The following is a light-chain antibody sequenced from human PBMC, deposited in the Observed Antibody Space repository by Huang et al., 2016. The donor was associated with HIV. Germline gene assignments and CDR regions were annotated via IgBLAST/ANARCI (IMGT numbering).Light chain of an antibody. CDR1: QSIGTY. J-gene: IGKJ4*01. CDR2: VAS. Sequence: DIQMTQSPSSLSASVGDRVTIACRASQSIGTYLNWYQQKPGKAPRLLIHVASSLPRGGPSRFRCSGGGREFTLTISSLQPEEFATYYCQQRYSALGLTFGGGTKVEIK. V-gene: IGKV1-39*01. CDR3: QQRYSALGLT.